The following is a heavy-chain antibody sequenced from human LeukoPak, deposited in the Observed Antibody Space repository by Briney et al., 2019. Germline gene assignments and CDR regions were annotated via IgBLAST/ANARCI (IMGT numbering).Heavy chain of an antibody. V-gene: IGHV4-59*01. CDR2: IYYSGST. CDR3: ARDFVFWGGSGKQVWFDP. Sequence: SETLSLTCTVSGGSISSYYWSWIRQPPGKGLEWIGYIYYSGSTNYNPSLKSRVTISVDTSKNQFSLKLSSVTAADTAVYYCARDFVFWGGSGKQVWFDPWGQGTLVTVSS. CDR1: GGSISSYY. J-gene: IGHJ5*02. D-gene: IGHD3-10*01.